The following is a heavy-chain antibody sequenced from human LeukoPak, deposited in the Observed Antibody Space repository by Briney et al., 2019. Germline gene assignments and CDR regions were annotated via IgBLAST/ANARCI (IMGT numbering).Heavy chain of an antibody. CDR3: ATATVSYYYMDV. D-gene: IGHD4-11*01. J-gene: IGHJ6*03. CDR2: INPNSGGT. CDR1: GYTFTGYY. V-gene: IGHV1-2*02. Sequence: GASVKVSCKASGYTFTGYYMHWVRQAPGQGLEWMGWINPNSGGTNYAQKFQGRVTMTGDTSISTAYMELSRLRSDDTAVYYCATATVSYYYMDVWGKGTTVTVSS.